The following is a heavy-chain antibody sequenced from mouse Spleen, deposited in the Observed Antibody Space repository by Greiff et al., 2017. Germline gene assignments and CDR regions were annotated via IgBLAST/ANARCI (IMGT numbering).Heavy chain of an antibody. V-gene: IGHV1-55*01. J-gene: IGHJ3*01. Sequence: QVQLQQPGAELVKPGASVKMSCKASGYTFTSYWITWVKQRPGQGLEWIGDIYPGSGSTNYNEKFKSKATLTVDTSSSTAYMQLSSLTSEDSAVYYCAREDYYGGPGFAYWGQGTLVTVSA. CDR3: AREDYYGGPGFAY. CDR1: GYTFTSYW. CDR2: IYPGSGST. D-gene: IGHD1-1*01.